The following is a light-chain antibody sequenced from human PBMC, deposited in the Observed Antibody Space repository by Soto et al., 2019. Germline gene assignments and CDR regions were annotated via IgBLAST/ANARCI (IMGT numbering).Light chain of an antibody. J-gene: IGLJ3*02. CDR2: EVS. V-gene: IGLV2-14*01. CDR1: SSDVGGYNY. CDR3: SSYTSSSTGV. Sequence: QSALTQPASVSGSPGQSIIISCTGTSSDVGGYNYVSWYQQHPGKAPKLMIYEVSNRPSGVSDRFSGSKSGNTASLTISGLQVEDEADYYCSSYTSSSTGVFGGGTKLTVL.